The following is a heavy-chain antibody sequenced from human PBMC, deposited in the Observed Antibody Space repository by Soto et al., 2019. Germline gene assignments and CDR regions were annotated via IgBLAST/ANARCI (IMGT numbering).Heavy chain of an antibody. J-gene: IGHJ4*02. CDR1: GFTVSSNY. CDR3: ARERYYYGSGPYFDY. Sequence: GGSLRLSCAASGFTVSSNYMSWVRQAPGKGLEWVSVIYSGGSTYYADSVKGRFTISRDNSKNTLYLQMNSLRAEDTAVYYCARERYYYGSGPYFDYWGQGTLVTVSS. V-gene: IGHV3-66*01. CDR2: IYSGGST. D-gene: IGHD3-10*01.